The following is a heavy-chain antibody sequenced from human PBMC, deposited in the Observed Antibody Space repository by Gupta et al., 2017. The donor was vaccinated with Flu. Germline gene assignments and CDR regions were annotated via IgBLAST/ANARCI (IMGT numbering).Heavy chain of an antibody. CDR1: GFTFSSYW. CDR2: IKQDGSEK. V-gene: IGHV3-7*01. CDR3: ARWVEGKQQLERYYFDY. D-gene: IGHD6-13*01. Sequence: EVQLVESGGGLVQPGGSLRLSCAASGFTFSSYWMSWVRQAPGKGLEWVANIKQDGSEKYYVDSVKGRFTISRDNAKNSLYLQMNSLRAEDTAVYYCARWVEGKQQLERYYFDYWGQGTLVTVSS. J-gene: IGHJ4*02.